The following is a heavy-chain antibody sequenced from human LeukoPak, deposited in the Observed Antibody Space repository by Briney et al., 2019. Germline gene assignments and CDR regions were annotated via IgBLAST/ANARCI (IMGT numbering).Heavy chain of an antibody. Sequence: SETLSLTCTVSGGSISSGDYYWIWIRQPPGKGLEWIGYIYYSGSTFYNPSLKSRVTISVDTSKNQFSLKLSSVTAADTAVYYCARAADPSDFWSGWDYYYSYMDVWGKGTTVTVSS. J-gene: IGHJ6*03. CDR2: IYYSGST. CDR1: GGSISSGDYY. D-gene: IGHD3-3*01. V-gene: IGHV4-30-4*08. CDR3: ARAADPSDFWSGWDYYYSYMDV.